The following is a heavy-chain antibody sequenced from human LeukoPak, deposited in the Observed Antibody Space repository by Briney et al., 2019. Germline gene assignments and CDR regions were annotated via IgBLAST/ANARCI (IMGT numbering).Heavy chain of an antibody. J-gene: IGHJ4*02. CDR2: ISYDGSNK. V-gene: IGHV3-30*03. D-gene: IGHD3-22*01. CDR3: ASEGPPDSSGFDY. CDR1: GFTFSSYG. Sequence: GGSLRLSCAASGFTFSSYGMSWVRQAPGKGLEWVAVISYDGSNKYYADFVKGRFTISRDNSKNTLYLQMNSLRAEDTAVYYCASEGPPDSSGFDYWGQGTLVTVSS.